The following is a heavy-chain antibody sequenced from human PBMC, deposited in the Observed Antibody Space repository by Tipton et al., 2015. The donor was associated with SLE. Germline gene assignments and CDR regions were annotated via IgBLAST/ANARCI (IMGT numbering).Heavy chain of an antibody. CDR3: ARDRTIFGVVIDY. D-gene: IGHD3-3*01. CDR1: GFTFSSYA. Sequence: SLRLSCAASGFTFSSYAMSWVRQAPGKGLEWVSAISGSGGSTYYADSAKGRFTISRDNSKNTLYLQMNSLRAEDTAVYYCARDRTIFGVVIDYWGQGTLVTVSS. J-gene: IGHJ4*02. V-gene: IGHV3-23*01. CDR2: ISGSGGST.